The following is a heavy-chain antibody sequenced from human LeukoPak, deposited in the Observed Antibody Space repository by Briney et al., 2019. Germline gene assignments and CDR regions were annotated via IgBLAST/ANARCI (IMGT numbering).Heavy chain of an antibody. V-gene: IGHV4-59*01. J-gene: IGHJ4*02. Sequence: PSETLSLTCTVSGGSISSYYWSWIRQPPGKGLEWIGYIYYSGSTNYNPSLKSRVTISVDTSKNQFSLKLSSVTAADTAVYYCARGGYERELVFDYWGQGTLVTVSS. CDR3: ARGGYERELVFDY. CDR1: GGSISSYY. D-gene: IGHD1-26*01. CDR2: IYYSGST.